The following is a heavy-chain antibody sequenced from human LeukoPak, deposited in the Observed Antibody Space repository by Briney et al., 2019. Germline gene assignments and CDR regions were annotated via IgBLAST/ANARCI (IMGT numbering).Heavy chain of an antibody. CDR1: GGSISSSTYY. CDR3: ARLYGNYQNYFDY. Sequence: PSETLSLTCTVSGGSISSSTYYWGWIRQPPGKGLEWVGHMYYRGNTFYNPSLKSRVTISVDTSKNQFSLELRSVTAADTAVYYCARLYGNYQNYFDYWGQGTLVTVSS. V-gene: IGHV4-39*07. CDR2: MYYRGNT. J-gene: IGHJ4*02. D-gene: IGHD1-7*01.